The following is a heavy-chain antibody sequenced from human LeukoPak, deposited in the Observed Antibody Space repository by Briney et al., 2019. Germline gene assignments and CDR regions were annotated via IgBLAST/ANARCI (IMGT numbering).Heavy chain of an antibody. J-gene: IGHJ6*03. V-gene: IGHV1-2*02. CDR2: INPNRGGT. Sequence: ASVKVSCKASVYTFTGYYMHWVRQAPGQGLEWMGWINPNRGGTNYAQTFQGRVTMTRDTSIITAYMELSRLRSDDTAVYYCARDKTRGYDANYYSYMDVWGKGTTVTVSS. CDR1: VYTFTGYY. CDR3: ARDKTRGYDANYYSYMDV. D-gene: IGHD5-12*01.